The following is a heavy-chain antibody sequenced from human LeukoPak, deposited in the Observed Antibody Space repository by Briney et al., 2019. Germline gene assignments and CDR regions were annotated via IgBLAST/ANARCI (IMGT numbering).Heavy chain of an antibody. CDR2: INPSGGST. CDR1: GYTFT. V-gene: IGHV1-46*01. Sequence: ASVKVSCKASGYTFTIHWVRQAPGQGLEWMGIINPSGGSTSYAQKFQGRVTMTRDTSTSTVYMELSGLRSEDTAVYYCARSSGRSPNREYMDVWGKGTTVTVSS. J-gene: IGHJ6*03. D-gene: IGHD1-14*01. CDR3: ARSSGRSPNREYMDV.